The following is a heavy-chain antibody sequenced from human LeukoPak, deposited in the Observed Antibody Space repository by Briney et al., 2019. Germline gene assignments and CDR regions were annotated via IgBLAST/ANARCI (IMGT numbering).Heavy chain of an antibody. J-gene: IGHJ3*02. CDR1: GFTLSNYW. CDR2: IKRDGSDT. V-gene: IGHV3-7*04. D-gene: IGHD1-14*01. CDR3: ARDFVSEPRDDSFGI. Sequence: GGSLRLSCVASGFTLSNYWMTWVRQAPGKGLEWVANIKRDGSDTYYVDSVKGRFTISRDNAKNSLFLQMNSLRADDTAVYYCARDFVSEPRDDSFGIWGQGTTVTVSS.